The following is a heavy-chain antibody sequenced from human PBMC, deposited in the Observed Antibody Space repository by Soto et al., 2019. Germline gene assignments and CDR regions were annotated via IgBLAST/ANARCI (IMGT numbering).Heavy chain of an antibody. D-gene: IGHD3-9*01. CDR3: ASLLRYFDWLPESFDY. J-gene: IGHJ4*02. V-gene: IGHV4-31*03. CDR2: IYYSGST. Sequence: SETLSLTCTVSGGSISSGGYYWSWIRQHPGKGLEWIGYIYYSGSTYYNPSLKSRVTISVDTSKNQFSLKLSSVTAADTAVYYCASLLRYFDWLPESFDYWGQGTLVTVSS. CDR1: GGSISSGGYY.